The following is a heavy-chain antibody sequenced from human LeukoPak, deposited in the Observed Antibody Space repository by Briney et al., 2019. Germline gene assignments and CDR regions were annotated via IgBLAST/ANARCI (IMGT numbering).Heavy chain of an antibody. CDR1: GFTFSSYA. D-gene: IGHD6-19*01. CDR3: ATSTTYIAVAVPFDY. J-gene: IGHJ4*02. Sequence: PGGSLRLSCAASGFTFSSYAMSWIRQAPGKGLEWVSAISGSGGSTYYADSVKGRFTISRDNSKNTLYLQMNSLRAEDTAVYYCATSTTYIAVAVPFDYWGQGTLVTVSS. V-gene: IGHV3-23*01. CDR2: ISGSGGST.